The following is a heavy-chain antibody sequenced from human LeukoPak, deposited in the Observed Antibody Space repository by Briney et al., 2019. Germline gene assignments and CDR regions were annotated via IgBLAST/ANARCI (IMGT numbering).Heavy chain of an antibody. V-gene: IGHV4-39*07. CDR2: IYYSGST. CDR1: GGSISSSSYY. J-gene: IGHJ6*03. Sequence: SETLSLTCTVSGGSISSSSYYWGWIRQPPGKGLEWIGSIYYSGSTNYNPSLKSRVTISVDTSKNQFSLKLSSVTAADTAVYYCARVPRIAVAGTRYYYYYMDVWGKGTTVTVSS. D-gene: IGHD6-19*01. CDR3: ARVPRIAVAGTRYYYYYMDV.